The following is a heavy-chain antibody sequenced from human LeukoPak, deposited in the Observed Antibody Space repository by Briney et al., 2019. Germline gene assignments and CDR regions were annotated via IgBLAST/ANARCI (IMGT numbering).Heavy chain of an antibody. D-gene: IGHD3-3*01. V-gene: IGHV4-4*07. J-gene: IGHJ3*02. CDR1: DGSISSYY. CDR2: IYTSGST. Sequence: SETLSLTCTVSDGSISSYYWSWIRQPAGKGLEWIGRIYTSGSTNYNPSLKSRVTMSVDTSKNQFSLKLSSVTAADTAVYYCARGFWSGYYDAFDIWGQGTMVTVSS. CDR3: ARGFWSGYYDAFDI.